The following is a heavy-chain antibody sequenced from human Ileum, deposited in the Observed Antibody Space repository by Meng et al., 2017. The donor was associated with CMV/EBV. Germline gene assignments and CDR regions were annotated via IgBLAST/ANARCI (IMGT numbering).Heavy chain of an antibody. V-gene: IGHV1-3*01. J-gene: IGHJ4*02. CDR3: AIDPGSYYYKF. CDR2: INVGNANT. CDR1: GYSFTTYA. Sequence: QVQLVQSGAEVKKPGASVKVSCKASGYSFTTYAIHWVRQAPGQSLEWMGWINVGNANTKYSQKFQGRVTFSRDTSASTAYMELSSLRSEDAAVYYCAIDPGSYYYKFWGQGTLVTVPQ. D-gene: IGHD3-22*01.